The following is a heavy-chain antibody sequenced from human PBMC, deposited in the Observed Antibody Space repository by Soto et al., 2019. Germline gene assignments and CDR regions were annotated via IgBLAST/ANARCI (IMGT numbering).Heavy chain of an antibody. V-gene: IGHV4-34*01. J-gene: IGHJ4*02. Sequence: IRQPPGKGLELIGEINHSGSTNYNPSLKSRVTISVDTSKNQFSLKLSSVTAVDTAVYYCATARPYCGGDCYPYYFDYWGQGTLVTVSS. CDR2: INHSGST. CDR3: ATARPYCGGDCYPYYFDY. D-gene: IGHD2-21*01.